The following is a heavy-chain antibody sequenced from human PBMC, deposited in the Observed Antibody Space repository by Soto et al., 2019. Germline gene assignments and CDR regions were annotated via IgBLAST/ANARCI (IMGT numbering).Heavy chain of an antibody. J-gene: IGHJ6*03. D-gene: IGHD5-18*01. CDR3: ARVTGGYSYGLDTYYYYYMDV. CDR1: GYTFTSYD. CDR2: MNPNSGNT. Sequence: ASVKVSCKASGYTFTSYDINWVRQATGQGLEWMGWMNPNSGNTGYAQKFQGRVTMTRNTSISTAYMELSSLRSEDTAVYYCARVTGGYSYGLDTYYYYYMDVWGKGTTVTVSS. V-gene: IGHV1-8*01.